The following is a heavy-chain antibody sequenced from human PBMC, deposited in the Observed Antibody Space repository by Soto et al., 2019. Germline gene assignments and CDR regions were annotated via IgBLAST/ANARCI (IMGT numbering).Heavy chain of an antibody. CDR1: GGSFSGYY. D-gene: IGHD2-15*01. J-gene: IGHJ6*03. Sequence: QVQLQQWGAGLLKPSETLSLTCAVYGGSFSGYYWSWIRQPPGKGLEWIGEINHSGSNNYNPSLKSRVTISVDTSKNQFSLKLSSVTAADTAVYYCASKLGYCSGDSCFYYMDVWGKGTTVTVSS. CDR2: INHSGSN. V-gene: IGHV4-34*01. CDR3: ASKLGYCSGDSCFYYMDV.